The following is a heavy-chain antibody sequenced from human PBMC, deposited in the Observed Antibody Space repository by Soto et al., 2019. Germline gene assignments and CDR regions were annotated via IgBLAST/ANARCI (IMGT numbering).Heavy chain of an antibody. Sequence: SLRLSCAASGFTFGSYAMHWVRQAPGKGLEWVAVISYDGSNKYYADSVKGRFTISRDNAKNSLYLQMNSLRAEDTAVYYCARAGAITMIVVVIDHEVWGQGTLVTVSS. CDR2: ISYDGSNK. CDR3: ARAGAITMIVVVIDHEV. J-gene: IGHJ4*02. V-gene: IGHV3-30-3*01. CDR1: GFTFGSYA. D-gene: IGHD3-22*01.